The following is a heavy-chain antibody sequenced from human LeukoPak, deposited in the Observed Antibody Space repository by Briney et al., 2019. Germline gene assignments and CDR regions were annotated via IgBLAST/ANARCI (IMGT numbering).Heavy chain of an antibody. V-gene: IGHV3-48*02. D-gene: IGHD3-22*01. CDR2: ISRSSSTI. J-gene: IGHJ3*02. CDR3: ARVGRGYYDSSGFSDAFDI. Sequence: GGSLRLSCAASGFTFSSYWMHWVRQAPGKGLEWVSYISRSSSTIYYADSVKGRFTISRDNAKNSLYLQMNSLRDEDTAVYYCARVGRGYYDSSGFSDAFDIWGQGTMVTVSS. CDR1: GFTFSSYW.